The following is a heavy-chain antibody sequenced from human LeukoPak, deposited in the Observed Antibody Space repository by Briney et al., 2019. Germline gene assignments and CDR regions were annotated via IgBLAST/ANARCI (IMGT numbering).Heavy chain of an antibody. J-gene: IGHJ4*02. CDR3: ATSSITMIVVPHYQYYFDY. CDR2: FDPEHGET. CDR1: GYTVTELS. V-gene: IGHV1-24*01. D-gene: IGHD3-22*01. Sequence: ASLKVSCKVAGYTVTELSMHWVRQAPGKGLEWRGGFDPEHGETIYAQKFQGTVTMTEDTSTHTAYTAMSSLRSEDTAVYYCATSSITMIVVPHYQYYFDYWGQGTLVTVSS.